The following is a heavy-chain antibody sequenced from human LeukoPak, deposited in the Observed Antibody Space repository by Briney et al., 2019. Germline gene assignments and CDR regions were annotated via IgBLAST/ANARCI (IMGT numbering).Heavy chain of an antibody. CDR2: ISSSSYI. V-gene: IGHV3-21*04. D-gene: IGHD5-12*01. CDR3: ANDPKYSGYDFSFDY. CDR1: GFTFSSYS. Sequence: GGSLRLSCAASGFTFSSYSMNWVRQAPGKGLEWVSSISSSSYIYYADSVKGRFTISRDNSKNTLYLQMNSLRAEDTAVYYCANDPKYSGYDFSFDYWGQGTLVTVSS. J-gene: IGHJ4*02.